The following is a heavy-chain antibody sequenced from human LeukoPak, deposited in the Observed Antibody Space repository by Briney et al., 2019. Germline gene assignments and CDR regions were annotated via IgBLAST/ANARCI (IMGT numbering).Heavy chain of an antibody. CDR3: ARGDSRDGYNPLDY. D-gene: IGHD5-24*01. V-gene: IGHV1-69*05. CDR2: IIPIFGTA. Sequence: SVKVSCKASGGTFSSYAISWVRQAPGQGLEWMGGIIPIFGTASYAQKFQGRVTITTDESTSTAYMELSSLRSEDTAVYYCARGDSRDGYNPLDYWGQGTLVTVSS. J-gene: IGHJ4*02. CDR1: GGTFSSYA.